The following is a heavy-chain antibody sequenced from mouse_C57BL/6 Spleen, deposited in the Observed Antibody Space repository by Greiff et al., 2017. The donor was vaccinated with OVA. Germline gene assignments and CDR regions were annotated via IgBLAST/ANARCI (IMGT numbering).Heavy chain of an antibody. J-gene: IGHJ2*01. CDR2: ILPGSGST. Sequence: QVQLKQSGAELMKPGASVKLSCKATGYTFTGYWIEWVKQRPGHGLEWIGEILPGSGSTNYNEKFKGKATFTADTSSNTAYMQLSSLTTDDSAIYYCARGGYYVESTYYFAYWGQGTTLTVSS. CDR1: GYTFTGYW. CDR3: ARGGYYVESTYYFAY. D-gene: IGHD2-3*01. V-gene: IGHV1-9*01.